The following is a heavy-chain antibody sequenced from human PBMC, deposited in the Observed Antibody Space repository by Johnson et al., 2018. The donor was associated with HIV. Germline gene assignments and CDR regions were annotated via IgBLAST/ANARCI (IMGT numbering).Heavy chain of an antibody. Sequence: QVQLVESGGGVVQPGRSLRLSCAASGFTFSSYGMHWVRPAPGKGLEWVAVIWYDGSNKYYADSVKGRFRLSRDNVKNSLYLQMDSLRAEDTAFYYCARDPSTQDSRLTGDFGAFDIWGQGTMVTVSS. CDR1: GFTFSSYG. D-gene: IGHD7-27*01. CDR3: ARDPSTQDSRLTGDFGAFDI. V-gene: IGHV3-33*01. CDR2: IWYDGSNK. J-gene: IGHJ3*02.